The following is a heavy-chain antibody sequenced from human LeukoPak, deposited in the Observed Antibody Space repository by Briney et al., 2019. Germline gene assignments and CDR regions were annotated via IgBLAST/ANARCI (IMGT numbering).Heavy chain of an antibody. V-gene: IGHV1-18*04. CDR1: GYTFPSFG. CDR3: ARDVSVRTMIVLLSFDY. D-gene: IGHD3-22*01. J-gene: IGHJ4*02. Sequence: ASVKVSCKGSGYTFPSFGISWVRQAPGQGLEWMGWISAYNGNANYAQKFQGRVTMTIDTSTSTAYMELRSLRSDDTAVYYCARDVSVRTMIVLLSFDYWGQGTLVTVSS. CDR2: ISAYNGNA.